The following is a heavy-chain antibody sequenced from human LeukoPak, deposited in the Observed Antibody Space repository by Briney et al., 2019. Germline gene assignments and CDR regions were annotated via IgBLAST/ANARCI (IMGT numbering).Heavy chain of an antibody. CDR1: GASISSSSYY. V-gene: IGHV4-39*01. CDR3: ARPSNGGYYSYFDY. J-gene: IGHJ4*02. D-gene: IGHD3-22*01. CDR2: FYYSGST. Sequence: SETLSLTCSVSGASISSSSYYWGWVRQPPGRGLEWIGSFYYSGSTYYNPSLTSRVTISVDTSKNQFSLKLSSVTAADTAVYYCARPSNGGYYSYFDYWGQGTLVTVSS.